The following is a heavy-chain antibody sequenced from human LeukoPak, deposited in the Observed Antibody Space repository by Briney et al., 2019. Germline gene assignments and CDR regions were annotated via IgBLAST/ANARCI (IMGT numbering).Heavy chain of an antibody. J-gene: IGHJ4*02. CDR1: GFTFSSYG. CDR2: IRYDGSNK. Sequence: PGGSLRLSCAASGFTFSSYGMHWVRPAPGKGPEWVAFIRYDGSNKYYADSVKGRFTISRDNSKNTLYLQMNSLRAEDTAVYYCAKGGVYYYDSSGPPGYWGQGTLVTVSS. D-gene: IGHD3-22*01. CDR3: AKGGVYYYDSSGPPGY. V-gene: IGHV3-30*02.